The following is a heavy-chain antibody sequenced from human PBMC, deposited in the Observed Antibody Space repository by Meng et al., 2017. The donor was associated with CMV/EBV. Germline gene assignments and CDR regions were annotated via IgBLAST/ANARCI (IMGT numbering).Heavy chain of an antibody. V-gene: IGHV3-23*01. D-gene: IGHD3-3*01. Sequence: GESLKISCAASGFTSSSYAMSWVRQAPGKGLEWVSAISGSGGSTYYADSVKGRFTISRDNSKNTLYLQMNSLRAEDTAVYYCAKGGDFWSGSNFDYWGQGTLVTVSS. J-gene: IGHJ4*02. CDR2: ISGSGGST. CDR3: AKGGDFWSGSNFDY. CDR1: GFTSSSYA.